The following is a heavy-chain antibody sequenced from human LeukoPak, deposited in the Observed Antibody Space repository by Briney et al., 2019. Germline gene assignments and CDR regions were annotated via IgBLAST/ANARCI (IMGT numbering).Heavy chain of an antibody. D-gene: IGHD1-26*01. V-gene: IGHV6-1*01. CDR1: GDSVSSNSAA. J-gene: IGHJ3*02. CDR3: ARGGRLHAFDI. CDR2: TYYRSKWYN. Sequence: SQTLSLTCATSGDSVSSNSAARNWIRQSPSRGLEWLGRTYYRSKWYNDYAVSVKSRITINPDTSKNQFSLQLNSVTPEDTALYYCARGGRLHAFDIWGQGTMVTVSS.